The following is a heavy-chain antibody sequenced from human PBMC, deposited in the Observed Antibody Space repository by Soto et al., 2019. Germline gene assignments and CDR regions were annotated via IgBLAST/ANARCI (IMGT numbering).Heavy chain of an antibody. Sequence: QVQLVQSGAEVKKPGSSVKVSCKASGGTSSSYAISWVRQAPGQGLEWMGGIIPFFRTVYYAQKFQGRLTITADESTSTASRELSSLKSEDTAVYYCARDDCTSTSCPYYYYGLDVWGQGTTVTVSS. CDR3: ARDDCTSTSCPYYYYGLDV. V-gene: IGHV1-69*01. CDR1: GGTSSSYA. CDR2: IIPFFRTV. D-gene: IGHD2-2*01. J-gene: IGHJ6*02.